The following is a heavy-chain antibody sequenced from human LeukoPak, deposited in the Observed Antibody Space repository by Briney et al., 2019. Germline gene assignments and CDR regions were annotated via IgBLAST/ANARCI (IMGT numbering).Heavy chain of an antibody. CDR2: ISPSGDIT. CDR3: AKDGSRYYDFWSGYYKFDP. D-gene: IGHD3-3*01. Sequence: PGGSLRLSCAASGFTFSSYAMSWVRQAPGKGLEWVSGISPSGDITYYADSVKGRFTISRDNSKNTLYLQMNSLRAEDTAVYYCAKDGSRYYDFWSGYYKFDPWGQGTLVTVSS. V-gene: IGHV3-23*01. CDR1: GFTFSSYA. J-gene: IGHJ5*02.